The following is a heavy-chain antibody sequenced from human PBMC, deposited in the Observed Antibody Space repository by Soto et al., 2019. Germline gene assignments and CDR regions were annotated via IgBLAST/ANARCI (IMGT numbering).Heavy chain of an antibody. V-gene: IGHV4-34*01. CDR3: ASVGYNNSSGLGYYFDY. Sequence: SETLSRTCAVDGGSFSDFYLSWIRQPPGKGLEWIGEINHSGSTNYNPSLKSRVTISVDTSKNQFSLKLTSVSAADTAVYSCASVGYNNSSGLGYYFDYWGQGTLVTV. CDR1: GGSFSDFY. D-gene: IGHD6-6*01. CDR2: INHSGST. J-gene: IGHJ4*02.